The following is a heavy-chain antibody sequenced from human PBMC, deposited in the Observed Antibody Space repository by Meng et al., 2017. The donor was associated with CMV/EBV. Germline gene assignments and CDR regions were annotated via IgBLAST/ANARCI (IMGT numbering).Heavy chain of an antibody. CDR1: GFTFSSYG. Sequence: GESLKISCAASGFTFSSYGMHWVRQAPGKGLEWVAVIWYDGSNKYYADSVKGRFTISRDNSKNTLYLQMNSLRAEDTAVYYCARGPEHAANDIVVVPAARTGTYYYYGMDVWGQGTTVTVSS. J-gene: IGHJ6*02. CDR3: ARGPEHAANDIVVVPAARTGTYYYYGMDV. V-gene: IGHV3-33*01. CDR2: IWYDGSNK. D-gene: IGHD2-2*01.